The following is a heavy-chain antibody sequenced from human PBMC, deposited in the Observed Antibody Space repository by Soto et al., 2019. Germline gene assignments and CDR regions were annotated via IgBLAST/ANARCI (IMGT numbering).Heavy chain of an antibody. Sequence: SQTLSLTCAVSGGSISSGGYSWSWIRQPPGKGLEWIGYIYHSGSTYYNPSLKSRVTISVDRSKNQFSLKLSSVTAADTAVYYCARVGGYAYFDSGGQGPLVTVSS. D-gene: IGHD5-12*01. CDR1: GGSISSGGYS. V-gene: IGHV4-30-2*01. J-gene: IGHJ4*02. CDR3: ARVGGYAYFDS. CDR2: IYHSGST.